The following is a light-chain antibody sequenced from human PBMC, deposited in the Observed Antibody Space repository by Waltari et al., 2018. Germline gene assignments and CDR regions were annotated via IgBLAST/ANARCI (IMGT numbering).Light chain of an antibody. CDR2: WAS. CDR1: QSVLYNSNDKNY. V-gene: IGKV4-1*01. CDR3: QQYYRSRT. J-gene: IGKJ1*01. Sequence: DIVMTQSPDSLAVSLGERATINCKYSQSVLYNSNDKNYLAWYQQKPGQPPKLLLYWASTRESGVPDRFSGSGSGTDFTLTISSLQAEDVAVYYCQQYYRSRTFGQGTKVEI.